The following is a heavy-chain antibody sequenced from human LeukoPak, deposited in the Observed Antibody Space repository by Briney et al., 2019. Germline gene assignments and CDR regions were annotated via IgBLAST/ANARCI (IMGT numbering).Heavy chain of an antibody. CDR3: ARDLAPITPDSRVGY. Sequence: GGSLRPSCAASGFTFSSYAMHWARQAPGKGLEWVAVISYDGSNKYYADSVKGRFTISRDNSKNTLYLQMNSLRAEDTAVYYCARDLAPITPDSRVGYWGQGTLVTVSS. V-gene: IGHV3-30-3*01. CDR2: ISYDGSNK. D-gene: IGHD3-22*01. J-gene: IGHJ4*02. CDR1: GFTFSSYA.